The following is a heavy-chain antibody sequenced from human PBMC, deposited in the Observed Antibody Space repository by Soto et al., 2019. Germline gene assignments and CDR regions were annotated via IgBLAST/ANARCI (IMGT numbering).Heavy chain of an antibody. CDR2: IYYSGST. J-gene: IGHJ3*02. V-gene: IGHV4-31*03. CDR3: ARVPRGEPAGNAFDI. Sequence: SETLSLTCTVSGGSISSGGYYWSWIRQHPGKGLEWIGYIYYSGSTYYNPSLKSRVTISVDTSKNQFSLKLSSVTAADTAVYYCARVPRGEPAGNAFDIWGQGTMVTVSS. D-gene: IGHD3-16*01. CDR1: GGSISSGGYY.